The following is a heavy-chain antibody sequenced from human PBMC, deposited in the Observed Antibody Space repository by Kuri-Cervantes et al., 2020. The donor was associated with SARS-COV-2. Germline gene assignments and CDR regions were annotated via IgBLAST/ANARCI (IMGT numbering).Heavy chain of an antibody. D-gene: IGHD6-13*01. J-gene: IGHJ4*02. CDR2: INPSGGST. Sequence: GESLKISCKASGYTFTSYYMHWVRQAPGQGLEWMGIINPSGGSTSYAQKFQGRVTMTRDTSTSIVYMELSSLRSEDTAVYYCARGVSHIAAAGLYYFDYWGQGTLVTVSS. CDR3: ARGVSHIAAAGLYYFDY. V-gene: IGHV1-46*01. CDR1: GYTFTSYY.